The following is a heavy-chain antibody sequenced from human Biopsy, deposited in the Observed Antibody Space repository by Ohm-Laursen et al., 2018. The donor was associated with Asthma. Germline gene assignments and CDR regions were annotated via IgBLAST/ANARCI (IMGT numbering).Heavy chain of an antibody. Sequence: SQTLSLTCTVSGGSISSGDYYWSWIRQPPGKGLEWIGYIYYSGTTYYNPSLKSRISMTVDTSKIQFSLKLSSVTAADTAIYYCARERMFFYDSSGYGAFDIWGQGTLVTVSS. CDR1: GGSISSGDYY. V-gene: IGHV4-30-4*01. CDR2: IYYSGTT. D-gene: IGHD3-22*01. CDR3: ARERMFFYDSSGYGAFDI. J-gene: IGHJ3*02.